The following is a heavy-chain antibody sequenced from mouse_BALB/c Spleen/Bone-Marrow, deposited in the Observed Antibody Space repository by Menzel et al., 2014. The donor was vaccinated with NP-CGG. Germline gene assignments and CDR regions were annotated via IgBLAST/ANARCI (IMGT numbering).Heavy chain of an antibody. Sequence: QVQLQQSGAELMKPGASVKIYCKATGYTFSSYWIEWVKQRPGHGLEWIGEILPGNGSTNYNEKFKGEATFTAETSSNTAYMQLSSLTSEDSAVYYCARSKVLYAMDYWGQGTSVTVSS. D-gene: IGHD2-14*01. CDR2: ILPGNGST. V-gene: IGHV1-9*01. J-gene: IGHJ4*01. CDR3: ARSKVLYAMDY. CDR1: GYTFSSYW.